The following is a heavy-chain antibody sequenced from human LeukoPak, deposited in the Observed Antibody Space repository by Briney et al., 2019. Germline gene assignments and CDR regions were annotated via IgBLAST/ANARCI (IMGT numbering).Heavy chain of an antibody. D-gene: IGHD3-10*01. CDR1: GGSFSGYY. V-gene: IGHV4-34*01. Sequence: TSETLSLTRAVYGGSFSGYYWSWIRQPPGKGLEWIGEINHSGSTNYNPSLKSRVTISVDTSKNQFSLKLSSVTAADAAVYYCARARLQKYYYGSGSQTFDYWGQGTLVTVSS. CDR3: ARARLQKYYYGSGSQTFDY. CDR2: INHSGST. J-gene: IGHJ4*02.